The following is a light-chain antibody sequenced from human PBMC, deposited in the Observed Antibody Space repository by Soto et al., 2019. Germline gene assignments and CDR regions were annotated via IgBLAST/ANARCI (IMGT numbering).Light chain of an antibody. CDR3: QHYNSYSEA. Sequence: DIVMTQSPDSLAVSLGERATINCKSSQSVLYSSNNKNYLAWYQQKPGQPPKLLIYWASTRESGVPDRFSGSGSGTDFTLTISRLEPEDFATYYCQHYNSYSEAFGQGTKVDI. CDR2: WAS. V-gene: IGKV4-1*01. CDR1: QSVLYSSNNKNY. J-gene: IGKJ1*01.